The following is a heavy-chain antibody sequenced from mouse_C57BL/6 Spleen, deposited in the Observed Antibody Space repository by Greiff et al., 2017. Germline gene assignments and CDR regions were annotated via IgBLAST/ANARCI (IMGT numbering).Heavy chain of an antibody. J-gene: IGHJ4*01. V-gene: IGHV1-80*01. CDR3: ATVVATGAMDY. CDR1: GYAFSSYW. D-gene: IGHD1-1*01. CDR2: IYPGDGDT. Sequence: QVQLQQSGAELVKPGASVKISCKASGYAFSSYWMNWVKQRPGQGLEWIGQIYPGDGDTNYNGKFKGKATLTADKSSSTAYMQLSSLTSEDSAVYFCATVVATGAMDYWGQGTSVTVTS.